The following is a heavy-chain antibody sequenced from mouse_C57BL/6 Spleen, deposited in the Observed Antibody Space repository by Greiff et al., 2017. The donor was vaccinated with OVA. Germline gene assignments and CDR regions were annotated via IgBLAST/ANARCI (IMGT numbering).Heavy chain of an antibody. CDR2: IHPNSGST. V-gene: IGHV1-64*01. CDR3: AREGNGSSHYYAMDY. Sequence: QVQLQQPGAELVKPGASVKLSCKASGYTFPSYWMHWVKQRPGQGLEWIGMIHPNSGSTNYNEKFKSKATLTVDKSSSTAYMQLSSLTSEDSAVYYCAREGNGSSHYYAMDYWGQGTSVTGAS. D-gene: IGHD1-1*01. J-gene: IGHJ4*01. CDR1: GYTFPSYW.